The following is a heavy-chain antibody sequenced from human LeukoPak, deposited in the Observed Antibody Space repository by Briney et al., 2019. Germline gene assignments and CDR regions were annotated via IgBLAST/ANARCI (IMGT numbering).Heavy chain of an antibody. J-gene: IGHJ4*02. Sequence: GRSLRLSCAASGFTFSSYAMPWVRRAPGKGLEGVAVISYYGSNKYYADSVKGRFTISRDNSKNTLYLQMNSLRAEDTAVYYCARHSSGWYAIDYWGQGTLVTVSS. D-gene: IGHD6-19*01. CDR2: ISYYGSNK. CDR1: GFTFSSYA. CDR3: ARHSSGWYAIDY. V-gene: IGHV3-30-3*01.